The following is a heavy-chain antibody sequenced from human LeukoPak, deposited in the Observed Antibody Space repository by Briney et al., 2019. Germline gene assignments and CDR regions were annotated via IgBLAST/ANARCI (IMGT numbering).Heavy chain of an antibody. V-gene: IGHV3-30*18. Sequence: PGGSLRLSCAASGFTFSSYGMHWVRQAPGKGLEWVAVISYDGSNKYYADSVKGRFTISRDNSKNTLYLQMNSLRAEDTAAYYCAKSPVAGTVFVDYWGQGTLVTVSS. CDR1: GFTFSSYG. J-gene: IGHJ4*02. CDR2: ISYDGSNK. D-gene: IGHD6-19*01. CDR3: AKSPVAGTVFVDY.